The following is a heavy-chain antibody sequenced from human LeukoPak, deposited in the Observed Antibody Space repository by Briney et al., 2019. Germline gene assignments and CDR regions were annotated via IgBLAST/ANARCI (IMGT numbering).Heavy chain of an antibody. D-gene: IGHD6-19*01. Sequence: GASVKVSCKASGYTFTGYYMHWVRQAPGQGLEWMGRNYPNSGGTNYAQKFQGRVTMTRDTSISTAYMELSRLRSDDTAVYYCARVLAVAKDLVDWFDPWGQGTLVTVSS. CDR2: NYPNSGGT. CDR3: ARVLAVAKDLVDWFDP. V-gene: IGHV1-2*06. J-gene: IGHJ5*02. CDR1: GYTFTGYY.